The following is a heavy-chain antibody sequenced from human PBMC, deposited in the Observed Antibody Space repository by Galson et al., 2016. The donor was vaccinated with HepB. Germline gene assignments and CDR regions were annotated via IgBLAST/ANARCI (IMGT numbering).Heavy chain of an antibody. CDR3: ARGGARVAVSAPRD. Sequence: SLRLSCAASGLTFNTYGMHWVRQTPGKGLEWVSSISSSGSFIYYADSVKGRFTISRDNAKNSLFLQMNSLRVEETACYYCARGGARVAVSAPRDWGQGTLVTVSS. CDR1: GLTFNTYG. D-gene: IGHD6-19*01. J-gene: IGHJ1*01. CDR2: ISSSGSFI. V-gene: IGHV3-21*06.